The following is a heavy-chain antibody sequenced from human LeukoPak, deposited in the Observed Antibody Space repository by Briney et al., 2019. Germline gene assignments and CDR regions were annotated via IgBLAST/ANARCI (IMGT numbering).Heavy chain of an antibody. J-gene: IGHJ4*02. Sequence: ASVKVSCKASGYTFTSYGISWVRQAPEQGLEWMGWISAYNGNTNYAQKLQGRVTMTTDTSTSTAYMELRSLRSGDTAVYYCARVDNYYDSSGYWIDYWGQGTLVTVSS. V-gene: IGHV1-18*01. D-gene: IGHD3-22*01. CDR1: GYTFTSYG. CDR2: ISAYNGNT. CDR3: ARVDNYYDSSGYWIDY.